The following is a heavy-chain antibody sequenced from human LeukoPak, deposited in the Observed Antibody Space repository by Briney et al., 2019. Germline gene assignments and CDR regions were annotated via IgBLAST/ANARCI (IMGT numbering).Heavy chain of an antibody. CDR2: IQTSGST. CDR1: GGSISSYY. Sequence: SETLSLTCTVSGGSISSYYWGWLRQPVGKGLEWIGRIQTSGSTNYNPSLKSRVTMSVDTSKNQFSLKLSFVTAADTAVYYCARGSSSSWSAFDYWGQGTLVTVSS. V-gene: IGHV4-4*07. D-gene: IGHD6-13*01. CDR3: ARGSSSSWSAFDY. J-gene: IGHJ4*02.